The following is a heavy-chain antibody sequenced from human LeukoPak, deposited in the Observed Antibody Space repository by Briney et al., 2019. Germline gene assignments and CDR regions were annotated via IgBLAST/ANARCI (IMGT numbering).Heavy chain of an antibody. CDR1: GYTFTGYY. Sequence: ASVKVSCTASGYTFTGYYMHWVRQAPGQGLEWMGWINPNSGGTNYAQKFQGRVTMTRDTSISTAYMELSRLRSDDTAVYYCARDAHSSGENWFDPWGQGTLVTVSS. V-gene: IGHV1-2*02. D-gene: IGHD6-25*01. CDR2: INPNSGGT. CDR3: ARDAHSSGENWFDP. J-gene: IGHJ5*02.